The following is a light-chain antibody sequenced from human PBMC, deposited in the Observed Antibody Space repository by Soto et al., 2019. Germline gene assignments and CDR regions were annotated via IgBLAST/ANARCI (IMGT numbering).Light chain of an antibody. V-gene: IGKV3-11*01. J-gene: IGKJ1*01. CDR1: QSVSSY. Sequence: EIVLTQSPATLSLSPGERATLSCRASQSVSSYLAWYQQKPGQAPRLLISDASNRATGIPARFSGSGSVTDFTLTISSLEPEDFAVYYCQQRSNFSFGQGTKVEIK. CDR2: DAS. CDR3: QQRSNFS.